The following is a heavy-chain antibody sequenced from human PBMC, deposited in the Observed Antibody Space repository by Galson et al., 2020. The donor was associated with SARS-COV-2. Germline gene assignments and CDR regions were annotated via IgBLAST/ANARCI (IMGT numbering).Heavy chain of an antibody. CDR3: ARGCSSSTCYGAPAY. V-gene: IGHV3-64*01. J-gene: IGHJ4*02. CDR1: GFSFNSYA. Sequence: GESLKISCAASGFSFNSYAMYWVRQAPGMGLEFVATISNNGDTTYYAHSVKGRFAISRDNSKNTLSLQMADLRPEDMAVYYCARGCSSSTCYGAPAYWGQGTLVTVSS. CDR2: ISNNGDTT. D-gene: IGHD2-2*01.